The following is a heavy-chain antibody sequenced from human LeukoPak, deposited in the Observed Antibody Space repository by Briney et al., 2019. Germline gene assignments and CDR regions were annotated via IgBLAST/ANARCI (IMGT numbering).Heavy chain of an antibody. CDR2: MNPNSGNT. Sequence: ASVKVSRKASGYTFTSYDINWVRQATGQGLEWMGWMNPNSGNTGYAQKFQGRVTITRNTSISTAYMELSSLISEDTAVYYCARRDCSGGTCRTRIFDYWGQGTLVTVSS. D-gene: IGHD2-15*01. CDR3: ARRDCSGGTCRTRIFDY. V-gene: IGHV1-8*03. J-gene: IGHJ4*02. CDR1: GYTFTSYD.